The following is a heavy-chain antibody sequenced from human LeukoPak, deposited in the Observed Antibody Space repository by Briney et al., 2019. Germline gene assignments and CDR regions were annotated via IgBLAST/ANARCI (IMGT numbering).Heavy chain of an antibody. J-gene: IGHJ3*02. CDR1: GYTFTGYY. V-gene: IGHV1-2*02. Sequence: ASVKVSCKASGYTFTGYYMHWVRQAPGQGLEWMGWINPNSGGTSYAQKFQGRVTMTRDTSISTAYMELSRLRSDDTAVYYCARGLGRSSDAFDIWGQGTMVTVSS. CDR2: INPNSGGT. D-gene: IGHD3-16*01. CDR3: ARGLGRSSDAFDI.